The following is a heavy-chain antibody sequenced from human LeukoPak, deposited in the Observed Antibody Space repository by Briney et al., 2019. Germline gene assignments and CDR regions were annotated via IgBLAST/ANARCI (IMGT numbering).Heavy chain of an antibody. D-gene: IGHD6-13*01. Sequence: GGSLRLSCAASGFTVSSNYMSWVRQAPGKGLEWVSVIYSGGSTYYADSVKGRFTISRDNSKNTLYLQMNSLRAEDTAVYYCARDRYSINPFDYWGQGTLVTVSS. CDR2: IYSGGST. J-gene: IGHJ4*02. CDR1: GFTVSSNY. V-gene: IGHV3-53*01. CDR3: ARDRYSINPFDY.